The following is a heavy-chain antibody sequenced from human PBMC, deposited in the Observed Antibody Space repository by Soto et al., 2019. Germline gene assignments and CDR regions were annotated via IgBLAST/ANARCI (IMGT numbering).Heavy chain of an antibody. D-gene: IGHD2-2*02. J-gene: IGHJ5*02. CDR2: ISAYNGNT. V-gene: IGHV1-18*01. Sequence: QVQLVQSGAEVKKPGASVKVSCKASGYTFTSYGISWVRQAPGQGLEWMGWISAYNGNTNYAQKLHGRVTMTTDTSTSTAYMELRSLRSDDTAVYYCARDLVQAAIGGGNRFDPWGQEILVTVSS. CDR1: GYTFTSYG. CDR3: ARDLVQAAIGGGNRFDP.